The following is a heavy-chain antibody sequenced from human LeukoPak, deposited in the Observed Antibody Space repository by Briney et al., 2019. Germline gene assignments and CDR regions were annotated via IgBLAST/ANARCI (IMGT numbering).Heavy chain of an antibody. D-gene: IGHD3-10*01. CDR3: ARGPVLALRFVY. CDR2: ISYDGSNK. V-gene: IGHV3-30-3*01. CDR1: GFTFSSYA. J-gene: IGHJ4*02. Sequence: PGGSLRLSCAASGFTFSSYAMHWVRQAPGKGLEWVAVISYDGSNKYYADSVEGRFTITRDNSKNTLYLQMNSLRVEDTAVYYCARGPVLALRFVYWGQGTLVSVSS.